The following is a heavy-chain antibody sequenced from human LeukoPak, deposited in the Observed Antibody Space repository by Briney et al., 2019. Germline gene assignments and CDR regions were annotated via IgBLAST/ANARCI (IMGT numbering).Heavy chain of an antibody. J-gene: IGHJ6*02. Sequence: SVKVSCKASGGTFSSYAISWVRQAPGQGLEWMGRTIPILGIANYAQKFQGRVTITADKSTSTAYMELSSLRSEDTAVYYCARCQVVPAAIGMDVWGQGTTVTVSS. CDR1: GGTFSSYA. V-gene: IGHV1-69*04. CDR2: TIPILGIA. D-gene: IGHD2-2*01. CDR3: ARCQVVPAAIGMDV.